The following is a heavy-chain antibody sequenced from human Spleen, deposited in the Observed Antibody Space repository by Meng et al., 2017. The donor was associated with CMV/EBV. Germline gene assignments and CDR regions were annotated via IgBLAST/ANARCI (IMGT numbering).Heavy chain of an antibody. CDR3: ARDVGYISYHLDY. V-gene: IGHV3-53*01. D-gene: IGHD5-18*01. CDR2: IYGGGST. CDR1: GFTVSSNY. Sequence: CAASGFTVSSNYMNWVRQAPGKGLEWVSVIYGGGSTYYADSVKGRFTISRDNSKNTQYLQLNSLRAEDTAVYCCARDVGYISYHLDYWGQGTLVTVSS. J-gene: IGHJ4*02.